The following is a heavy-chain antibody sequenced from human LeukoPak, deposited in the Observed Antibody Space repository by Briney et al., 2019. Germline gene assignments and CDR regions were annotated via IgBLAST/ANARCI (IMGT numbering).Heavy chain of an antibody. CDR1: GGSFSTSG. CDR2: VIPIYGTP. CDR3: ARDHWGIVENGYDYFYYDMDV. D-gene: IGHD7-27*01. V-gene: IGHV1-69*05. J-gene: IGHJ6*02. Sequence: SVKVSCKASGGSFSTSGFSWVRQAPGQGLEWMGGVIPIYGTPSYAQKFQGRVTITTVESTSTAYMELSSLRSEDTAVYYCARDHWGIVENGYDYFYYDMDVWGQGTTVTVSS.